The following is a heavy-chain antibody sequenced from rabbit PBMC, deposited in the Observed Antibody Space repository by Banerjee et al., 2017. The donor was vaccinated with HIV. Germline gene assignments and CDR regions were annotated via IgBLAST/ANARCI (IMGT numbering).Heavy chain of an antibody. Sequence: QLKETGGGLVQPGGSLKLSCKASGFTLNSYYMNWVRQAPGKGLEWIGYIDPLFGIRNYANSVKGRFTISRENAQNTVFLQMTSLTAADTATYFCARDGTGGSYFALWGPGTLVTVS. CDR2: IDPLFGIR. J-gene: IGHJ4*01. CDR1: GFTLNSYY. D-gene: IGHD8-1*01. V-gene: IGHV1S7*01. CDR3: ARDGTGGSYFAL.